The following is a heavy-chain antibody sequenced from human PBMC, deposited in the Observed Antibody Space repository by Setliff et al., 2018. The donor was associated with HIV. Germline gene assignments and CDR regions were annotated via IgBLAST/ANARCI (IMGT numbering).Heavy chain of an antibody. Sequence: GGSLRLSCAASGFTFSSYSMNWVRQAPGKGLEWVSYISSSSSTIYYADSGKGRITISRDNSKNTLYLQMNSLRAEDTAVYYCAKQTVSSSWSNWFDPWGQGTLVTVSS. CDR1: GFTFSSYS. D-gene: IGHD6-13*01. V-gene: IGHV3-48*01. CDR3: AKQTVSSSWSNWFDP. CDR2: ISSSSSTI. J-gene: IGHJ5*02.